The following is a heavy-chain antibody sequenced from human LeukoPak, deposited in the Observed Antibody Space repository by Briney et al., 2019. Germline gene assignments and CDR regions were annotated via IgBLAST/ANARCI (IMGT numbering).Heavy chain of an antibody. D-gene: IGHD1-26*01. Sequence: PSETLSLTCTVSDGSISSNSYYWGWIRQPPGKGLEWIGSIYYSGSTYYNPSLKSRVTISVDTSKNQFSLKLSSVTAADTAVYYCAREASGSFDYWGQGTLVTVSS. J-gene: IGHJ4*02. V-gene: IGHV4-39*02. CDR2: IYYSGST. CDR1: DGSISSNSYY. CDR3: AREASGSFDY.